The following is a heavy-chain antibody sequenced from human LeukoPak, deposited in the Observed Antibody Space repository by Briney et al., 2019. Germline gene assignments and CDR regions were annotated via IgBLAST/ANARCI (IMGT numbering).Heavy chain of an antibody. J-gene: IGHJ4*02. D-gene: IGHD1-26*01. CDR2: ITASGTAM. CDR1: GFTFSSYG. Sequence: GGSLRLSCSAPGFTFSSYGMNWVRQAPGKGLEWVSHITASGTAMFYADSVKGRFTISRDNAKNSLYLQMNSLRDEDTAVYYCASSGSYRFDYWGQGTLVTVSS. V-gene: IGHV3-48*02. CDR3: ASSGSYRFDY.